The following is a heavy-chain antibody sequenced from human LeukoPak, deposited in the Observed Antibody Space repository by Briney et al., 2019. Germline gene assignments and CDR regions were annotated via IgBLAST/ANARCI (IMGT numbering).Heavy chain of an antibody. CDR3: AREGVYYDFWSGYYHWFDP. Sequence: SETLSLTCTVSGGSISSHYWSWIRQPPGKGLEWIGYIYYSGSTNYNPSLMSRVTISVDTSKNQFSLKLSSVTAADTAVYYCAREGVYYDFWSGYYHWFDPWGQGTLVTVSS. J-gene: IGHJ5*02. V-gene: IGHV4-59*11. D-gene: IGHD3-3*01. CDR2: IYYSGST. CDR1: GGSISSHY.